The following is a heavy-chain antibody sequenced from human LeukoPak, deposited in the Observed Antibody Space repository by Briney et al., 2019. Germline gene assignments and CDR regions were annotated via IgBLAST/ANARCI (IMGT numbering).Heavy chain of an antibody. D-gene: IGHD3-10*01. Sequence: ASVKVSCKASGYTFTCYYMHWVRQAPGQGLEWMGWINPNSGGTNYAQKFQGRVTMTRDTSISTAYMELNRLRSGDTAMSFCARAPVHYGSGSYFSWFDPWGQGTQVIVSP. CDR3: ARAPVHYGSGSYFSWFDP. V-gene: IGHV1-2*02. J-gene: IGHJ5*02. CDR1: GYTFTCYY. CDR2: INPNSGGT.